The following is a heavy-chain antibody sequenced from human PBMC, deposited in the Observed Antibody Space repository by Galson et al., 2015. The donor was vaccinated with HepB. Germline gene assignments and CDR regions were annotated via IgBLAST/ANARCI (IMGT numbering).Heavy chain of an antibody. CDR3: AREAFGAVIGRWFDP. D-gene: IGHD3-3*01. J-gene: IGHJ5*02. Sequence: SLRLSCAASGFTFSTFAMHWVRQAPGKGLEWVAQIWFDGSNEYYTDSVKGRFTIARDNSNNTLYLQMNNLRAEDTAVYYCAREAFGAVIGRWFDPWGPGILVTVSS. V-gene: IGHV3-33*08. CDR1: GFTFSTFA. CDR2: IWFDGSNE.